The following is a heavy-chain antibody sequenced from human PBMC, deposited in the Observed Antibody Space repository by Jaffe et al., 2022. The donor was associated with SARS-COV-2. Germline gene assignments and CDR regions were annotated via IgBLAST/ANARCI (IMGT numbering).Heavy chain of an antibody. D-gene: IGHD5-18*01. CDR3: AKGPRGYLDWSLDY. CDR1: GFTFDDYV. J-gene: IGHJ4*02. V-gene: IGHV3-9*01. Sequence: EVQLVESGGGLVQPGRSLRLSCAASGFTFDDYVMHWVRQPPGRGLEWVSGITWNSGRIGYADSVKGRFTISRDNAKNSLYLEMSSLTPEDTALYYCAKGPRGYLDWSLDYWGQGTLVTVAS. CDR2: ITWNSGRI.